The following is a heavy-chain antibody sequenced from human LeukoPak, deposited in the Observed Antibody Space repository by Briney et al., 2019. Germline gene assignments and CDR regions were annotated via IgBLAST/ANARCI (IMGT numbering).Heavy chain of an antibody. CDR2: IWYDGSNK. J-gene: IGHJ6*02. V-gene: IGHV3-33*08. CDR3: ARGVLNFGTIFGVVYTYGMDV. CDR1: GFTFSSCA. Sequence: GGSLRLSCAASGFTFSSCAMSWVRQAPGKGLEWVAVIWYDGSNKYYADSVKGRFTISRDNSKNTLYLQMNSLRAEDTAVYYCARGVLNFGTIFGVVYTYGMDVWGQGTTVTVSS. D-gene: IGHD3-3*01.